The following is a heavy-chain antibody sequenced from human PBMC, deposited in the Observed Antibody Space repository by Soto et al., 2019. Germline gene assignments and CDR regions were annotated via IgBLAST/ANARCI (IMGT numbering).Heavy chain of an antibody. J-gene: IGHJ5*02. CDR1: GYTFTSYG. V-gene: IGHV1-18*01. Sequence: GSSVKVSCKASGYTFTSYGINWVRQAPGQGIEWMGWISAYNGNTNYAQKLQGRVTMTTDTSTSTAYMELRSLRSDDTAVYYCARLRGYSGDDLGGWFDPWGQGTLVTVSS. CDR2: ISAYNGNT. D-gene: IGHD5-12*01. CDR3: ARLRGYSGDDLGGWFDP.